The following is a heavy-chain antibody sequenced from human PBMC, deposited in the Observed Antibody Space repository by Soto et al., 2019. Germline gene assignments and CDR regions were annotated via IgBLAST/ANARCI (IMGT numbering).Heavy chain of an antibody. J-gene: IGHJ4*02. D-gene: IGHD2-15*01. Sequence: PGGSLRLSCVASGFTFSSYAMSWVRQAPGKGLEWVSAISGSGGSTYYADSVKGRFTISRDNSKNTLYLQMNSLRAEDTAVYYCAKDRIAAAGISIVVVVAATYYFDYWGQGTLVTVSS. CDR3: AKDRIAAAGISIVVVVAATYYFDY. CDR1: GFTFSSYA. V-gene: IGHV3-23*01. CDR2: ISGSGGST.